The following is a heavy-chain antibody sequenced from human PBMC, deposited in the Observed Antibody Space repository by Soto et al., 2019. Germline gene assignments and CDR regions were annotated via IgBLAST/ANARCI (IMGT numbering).Heavy chain of an antibody. V-gene: IGHV1-3*01. CDR2: INAGNGNT. CDR1: GYTFTSYA. D-gene: IGHD2-2*01. CDR3: ARDRILVVPAAMRGWFDP. J-gene: IGHJ5*02. Sequence: GASVKVSCKASGYTFTSYAMHWVRQAPGQRLEWMGWINAGNGNTKYSQKFQGRVTITRDTSASTAYMELSSLRSEDTAVYYCARDRILVVPAAMRGWFDPWGQGTLVTVSS.